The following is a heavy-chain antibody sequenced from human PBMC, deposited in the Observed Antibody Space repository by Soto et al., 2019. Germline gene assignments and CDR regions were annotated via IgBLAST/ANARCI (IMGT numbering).Heavy chain of an antibody. CDR3: AAWAQVATEVY. CDR1: GFSFSVYG. V-gene: IGHV3-33*02. J-gene: IGHJ4*02. CDR2: IWYDASKQ. D-gene: IGHD3-16*01. Sequence: GGSLRLSCEASGFSFSVYGMHWVRKAPGKGLEWVAVIWYDASKQFYAASVEGGLTISRDTSTAILFRPMNSPRAQATVVYYCAAWAQVATEVYWGQGPRVPV.